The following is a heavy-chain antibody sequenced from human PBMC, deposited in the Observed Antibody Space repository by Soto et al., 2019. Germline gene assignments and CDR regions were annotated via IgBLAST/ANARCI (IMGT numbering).Heavy chain of an antibody. CDR3: ARVPAARQIPYFDY. Sequence: SETLSLTCTVSGGSISSGGYYWSWIRQHPGKGLEWIGYIYYSGSTYYNPSLKSRVTISVDTSKNQFSLKLSSVTAADTAVYYCARVPAARQIPYFDYWGQGTLVTVSS. J-gene: IGHJ4*02. D-gene: IGHD2-2*01. V-gene: IGHV4-31*03. CDR2: IYYSGST. CDR1: GGSISSGGYY.